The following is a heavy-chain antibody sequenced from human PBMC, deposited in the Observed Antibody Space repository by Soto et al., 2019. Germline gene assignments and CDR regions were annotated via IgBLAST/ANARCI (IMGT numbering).Heavy chain of an antibody. Sequence: KTSETLSLTCTVSGGSISSYCWSWIRQPPGKGLEWIGYIYYSGSTNYNPSLKSRVTISVDTSKNQFSLKLSSVTAADTAVYYCASLGRSGFWSGYYYGMDVWGQGTTVTVSS. V-gene: IGHV4-59*01. CDR1: GGSISSYC. J-gene: IGHJ6*02. CDR3: ASLGRSGFWSGYYYGMDV. D-gene: IGHD3-3*01. CDR2: IYYSGST.